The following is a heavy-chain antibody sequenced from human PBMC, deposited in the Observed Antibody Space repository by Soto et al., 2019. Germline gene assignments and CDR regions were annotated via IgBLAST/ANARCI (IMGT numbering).Heavy chain of an antibody. V-gene: IGHV4-59*01. J-gene: IGHJ5*02. CDR1: GGSMSNYY. Sequence: SETLSLTWTVSGGSMSNYYWSWIRQRPGKGLEWIGYIYYIGSTNYNPSLKSRVTMSVDTSRNQLSLNLTSVTAADTAVYYCARGYSPALGAPWALVNWVDPWGQGTLVTVSS. D-gene: IGHD1-26*01. CDR2: IYYIGST. CDR3: ARGYSPALGAPWALVNWVDP.